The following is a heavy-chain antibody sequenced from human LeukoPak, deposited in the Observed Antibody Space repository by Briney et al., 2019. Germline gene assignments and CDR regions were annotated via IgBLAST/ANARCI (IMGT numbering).Heavy chain of an antibody. CDR3: ARDRLGPSFSVSHFDL. J-gene: IGHJ4*02. CDR2: INYNGAIT. V-gene: IGHV3-20*04. D-gene: IGHD3-3*02. Sequence: GGALRLSCATSGFTFVDYGLSWVGRAPGKGLEWLCAINYNGAITDYADSVKGRFTISRDNAKNSLYLRMDSLRAEDTALYYCARDRLGPSFSVSHFDLWGQGTLVTVSS. CDR1: GFTFVDYG.